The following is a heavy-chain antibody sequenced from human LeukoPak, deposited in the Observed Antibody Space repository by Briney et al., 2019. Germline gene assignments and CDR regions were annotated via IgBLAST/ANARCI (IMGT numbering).Heavy chain of an antibody. V-gene: IGHV4-34*01. CDR3: ARHVHYGSGGYYLRYYYYMDV. D-gene: IGHD3-10*01. Sequence: SETLSLTCAVYGGSFSGYYWSWIRQPPGKGLEWIGEINHSGSTNYNPSLKSRVTISVDTSKNQFSLKLSSVTAADTAVYYCARHVHYGSGGYYLRYYYYMDVWGKGTTVTISS. J-gene: IGHJ6*03. CDR2: INHSGST. CDR1: GGSFSGYY.